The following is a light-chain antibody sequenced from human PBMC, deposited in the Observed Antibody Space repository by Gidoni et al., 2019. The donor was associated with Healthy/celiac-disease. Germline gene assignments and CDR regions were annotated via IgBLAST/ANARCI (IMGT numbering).Light chain of an antibody. J-gene: IGKJ1*01. CDR2: WAS. CDR1: QSVLYSANNKND. V-gene: IGKV4-1*01. Sequence: DIVMTQSPDSLAVSLGERATINCKSSQSVLYSANNKNDLAWYQQKPGQPPKLLIYWASTRESGVPDRFIGSGSGTDFTLTISSLQAEDVAVYYCQQYYSTPTFGQGTKVEIK. CDR3: QQYYSTPT.